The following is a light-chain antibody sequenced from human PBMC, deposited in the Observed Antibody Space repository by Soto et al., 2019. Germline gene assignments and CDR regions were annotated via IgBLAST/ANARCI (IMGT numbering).Light chain of an antibody. Sequence: QLVLTQSPSASASLGASVKLTCTLSSGHSSYAIAWHQQQPEKGPRYLMKLNSDGSHSTGDGIPDRFSGSSSGAERYLTISSLQSEDEADYYCQTWGTGHYVFGTGTKVTVL. CDR2: LNSDGSH. J-gene: IGLJ1*01. CDR3: QTWGTGHYV. CDR1: SGHSSYA. V-gene: IGLV4-69*01.